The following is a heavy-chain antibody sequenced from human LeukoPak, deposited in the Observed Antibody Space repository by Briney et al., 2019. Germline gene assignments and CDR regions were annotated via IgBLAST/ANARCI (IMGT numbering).Heavy chain of an antibody. D-gene: IGHD1-26*01. CDR1: GGSISSYY. Sequence: SETLSLTCTVSGGSISSYYWSWIRQPAGKGLEWIGRIYTSGGTNYNLSLKSRVTMSVDTSKNQFSLKLSSVTAADTAVYYCARDNRVVGATSWFDPWGQGTLVTVSS. CDR3: ARDNRVVGATSWFDP. CDR2: IYTSGGT. J-gene: IGHJ5*02. V-gene: IGHV4-4*07.